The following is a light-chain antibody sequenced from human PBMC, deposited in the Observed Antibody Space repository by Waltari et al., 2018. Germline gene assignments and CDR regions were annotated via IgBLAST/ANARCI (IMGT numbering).Light chain of an antibody. CDR3: QHNYGTPYS. CDR2: KAS. Sequence: DIQMTQSPSSLSASVGDRVTITCRASENVNNDLNWYQQKPGKAPKLLIYKASTLQSGVPSRFSGSGSGTDYTFTISSLQSEDVATYYCQHNYGTPYSFGQGTKVEMK. V-gene: IGKV1-39*01. CDR1: ENVNND. J-gene: IGKJ2*03.